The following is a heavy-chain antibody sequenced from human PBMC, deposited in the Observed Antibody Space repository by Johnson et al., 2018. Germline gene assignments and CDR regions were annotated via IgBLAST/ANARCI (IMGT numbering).Heavy chain of an antibody. CDR2: FDPEHGRN. J-gene: IGHJ3*02. V-gene: IGHV1-24*01. D-gene: IGHD3-16*01. Sequence: QVQLVESGAEVKKPGASVRVSCKLSGYTLTELSVHWVRQAPGKGLEWMGGFDPEHGRNFYAQKFQGRVTLTEDTSTGPAYMELRSLRSADTAVYYCAGRQGEDQHCVWGTSHETCEMWGPGTLVTVSS. CDR1: GYTLTELS. CDR3: AGRQGEDQHCVWGTSHETCEM.